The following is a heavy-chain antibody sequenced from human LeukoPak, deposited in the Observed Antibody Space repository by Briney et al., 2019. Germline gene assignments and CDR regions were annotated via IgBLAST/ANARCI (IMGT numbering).Heavy chain of an antibody. D-gene: IGHD6-13*01. CDR3: ARDGNSSSRPDF. CDR2: ISSSSSYI. CDR1: GFTFSSYS. V-gene: IGHV3-21*01. J-gene: IGHJ4*02. Sequence: GGSLRLSCAASGFTFSSYSMNWVRQAPGKGLEWVSSISSSSSYIYYADSVKGRFTISRDNAKNSLYLQMNSLRAEDTAMYYCARDGNSSSRPDFWGQGTLVTVSS.